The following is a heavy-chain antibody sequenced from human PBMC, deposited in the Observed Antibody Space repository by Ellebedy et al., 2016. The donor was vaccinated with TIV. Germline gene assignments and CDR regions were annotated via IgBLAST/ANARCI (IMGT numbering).Heavy chain of an antibody. Sequence: SETLSLXXTVSGDSISSYYWSWIRQPPGKGLEWIGYIYYSGSTNYNPSLKSRVTISVDTSKNQFSLKLSSVTAADTAVYYCARIWFGDLLSPEGDVWGQGTTVTVSS. D-gene: IGHD3-10*01. CDR1: GDSISSYY. CDR3: ARIWFGDLLSPEGDV. CDR2: IYYSGST. V-gene: IGHV4-59*01. J-gene: IGHJ6*02.